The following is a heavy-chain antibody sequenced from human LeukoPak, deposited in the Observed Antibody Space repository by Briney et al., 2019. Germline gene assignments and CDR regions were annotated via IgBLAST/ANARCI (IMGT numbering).Heavy chain of an antibody. CDR2: IYSSGST. V-gene: IGHV4-59*01. D-gene: IGHD2-15*01. CDR1: GGSISTYY. Sequence: SETLSLTCTVSGGSISTYYWSWIRQPPGKGLEWIGYIYSSGSTNYNPSLKSRVTISVETSKNQFSLKLSSVTAADTAVYYCARRYCSGGSCYSGLDYWGQGTLVTVSS. CDR3: ARRYCSGGSCYSGLDY. J-gene: IGHJ4*02.